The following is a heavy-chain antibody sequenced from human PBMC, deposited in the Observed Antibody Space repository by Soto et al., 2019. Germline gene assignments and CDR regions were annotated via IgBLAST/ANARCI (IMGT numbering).Heavy chain of an antibody. J-gene: IGHJ4*02. Sequence: QVQLQESGPGLVKPSQTLSLTCTVSGGSISSGDYYWSWIRQPPGKGLEWIGYIYYSGSTYYNPSRKSRVTISVDTSKNQFSLKLSSVTAADTAVYYCARSMIYYDSSGYRYYFDYWGQGTLVTVSS. D-gene: IGHD3-22*01. CDR2: IYYSGST. V-gene: IGHV4-30-4*01. CDR3: ARSMIYYDSSGYRYYFDY. CDR1: GGSISSGDYY.